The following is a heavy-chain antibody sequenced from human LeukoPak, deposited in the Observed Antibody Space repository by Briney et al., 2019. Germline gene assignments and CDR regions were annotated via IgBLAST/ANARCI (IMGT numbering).Heavy chain of an antibody. V-gene: IGHV4-34*01. CDR2: INHSGST. Sequence: SETLSLTCAVYGGSFSGYYWSWIRQPPGKGLEWIGEINHSGSTNYNPSLKSRVTISVDTSKNQFSLKLSSVTAADTAVYYCARGNWYSSYDWFDPWGQGTLVTVSS. J-gene: IGHJ5*02. CDR1: GGSFSGYY. CDR3: ARGNWYSSYDWFDP. D-gene: IGHD1-7*01.